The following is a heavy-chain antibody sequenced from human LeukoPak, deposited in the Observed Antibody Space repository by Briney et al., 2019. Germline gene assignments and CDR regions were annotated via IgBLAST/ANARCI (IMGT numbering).Heavy chain of an antibody. Sequence: ASVKVSCKASGYTFTANYIHWVRQTPGQGLELMGLINPNDGYTNYAQKFQGRVTMTRDTSISTAYMVLNSLTSDDTALYYCARGTMFAFDYWGQGTLVTVSS. J-gene: IGHJ4*02. V-gene: IGHV1-2*06. CDR1: GYTFTANY. CDR3: ARGTMFAFDY. D-gene: IGHD1-14*01. CDR2: INPNDGYT.